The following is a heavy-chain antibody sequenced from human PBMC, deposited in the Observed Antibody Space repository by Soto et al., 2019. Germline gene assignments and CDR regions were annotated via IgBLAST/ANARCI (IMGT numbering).Heavy chain of an antibody. D-gene: IGHD3-9*01. CDR1: GGSIGGYD. Sequence: SETLCLTCRVSGGSIGGYDGSWIRQPPGKGLEWIGYIYYSGSTNYNPSLKSRVTISVDTSKNQFSLKLRSVTAADTAVYYCARSYDILTGCPGYWGQGTLVTVSS. V-gene: IGHV4-59*01. CDR3: ARSYDILTGCPGY. J-gene: IGHJ4*02. CDR2: IYYSGST.